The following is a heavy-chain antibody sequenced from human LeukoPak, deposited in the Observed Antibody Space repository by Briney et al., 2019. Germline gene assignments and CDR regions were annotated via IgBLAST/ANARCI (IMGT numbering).Heavy chain of an antibody. CDR1: GGSISSGTYY. CDR3: ARDRRDGYNSNWFDP. Sequence: PSQTLSLTCTVSGGSISSGTYYWSWIRQPPGKGPEWIGYIYYSGTTYYNPSLKSRVTISVDTSRNQFSLKLSSVTAADTAVYYSARDRRDGYNSNWFDPWGQGTLVTVSS. V-gene: IGHV4-30-4*01. D-gene: IGHD5-24*01. CDR2: IYYSGTT. J-gene: IGHJ5*02.